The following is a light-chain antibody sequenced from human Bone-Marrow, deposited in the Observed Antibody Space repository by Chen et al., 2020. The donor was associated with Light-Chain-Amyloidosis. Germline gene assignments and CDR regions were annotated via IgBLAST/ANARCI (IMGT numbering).Light chain of an antibody. CDR2: EVS. CDR3: SSYAGSNNGV. Sequence: QSALTQPPSASGSPGQSVTISCTGTSSDVGGYNYVSWYQQHPGKAPKLMIYEVSKRPSGVPDRFSGSKDGNTASLTVSGLQAEDEADYYGSSYAGSNNGVFGGGTKLTVL. J-gene: IGLJ2*01. V-gene: IGLV2-8*01. CDR1: SSDVGGYNY.